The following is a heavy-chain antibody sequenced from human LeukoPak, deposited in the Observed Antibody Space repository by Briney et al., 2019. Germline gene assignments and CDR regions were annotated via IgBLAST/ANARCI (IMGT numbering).Heavy chain of an antibody. CDR2: IYTSGST. J-gene: IGHJ4*02. CDR1: GGSISSSSYY. Sequence: SETLSLTCTVSGGSISSSSYYWSWLRQPAGKGLEWIGRIYTSGSTNYNPSLKSRVTISVDTSKNQFSLKLSSVTAADTAVYYCASTIFGVDPHRFDYWGQGTLVTVSS. V-gene: IGHV4-61*02. CDR3: ASTIFGVDPHRFDY. D-gene: IGHD3-3*01.